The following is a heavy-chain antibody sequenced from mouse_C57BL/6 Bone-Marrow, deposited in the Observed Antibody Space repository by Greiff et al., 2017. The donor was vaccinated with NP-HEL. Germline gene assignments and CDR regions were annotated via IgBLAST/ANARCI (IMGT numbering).Heavy chain of an antibody. Sequence: EVKVVESGGGLVQPGGSLSLSCAASGFTFTDYYMSWVRQPPGKALEWLGFIRNKANGYTTEYSASVKGRFTISRDNSQSILYLQMNALRAEDSATYYCARYRGPFDYWGQGTTLTVSS. CDR3: ARYRGPFDY. CDR1: GFTFTDYY. J-gene: IGHJ2*01. V-gene: IGHV7-3*01. CDR2: IRNKANGYTT. D-gene: IGHD3-3*01.